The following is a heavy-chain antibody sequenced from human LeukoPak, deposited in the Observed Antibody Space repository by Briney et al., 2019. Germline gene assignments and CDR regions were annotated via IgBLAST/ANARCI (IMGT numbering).Heavy chain of an antibody. CDR2: IYYSGNT. V-gene: IGHV4-31*03. CDR1: GGSISSGGYY. J-gene: IGHJ6*03. Sequence: PSETLSLTCTVSGGSISSGGYYWSWIRQHPGKGLEWIGYIYYSGNTYYNPSLKSRVTISVDTSKNQFSLKLSSVTAADTAVYYCARGGSGYYYYMDVWGKGTTVTVS. CDR3: ARGGSGYYYYMDV.